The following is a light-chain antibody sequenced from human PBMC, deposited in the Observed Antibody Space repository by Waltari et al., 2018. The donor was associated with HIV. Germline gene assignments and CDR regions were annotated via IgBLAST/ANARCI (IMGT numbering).Light chain of an antibody. V-gene: IGKV3-11*01. J-gene: IGKJ3*01. Sequence: VLTKSPVTLSASTGERVNLSCRASQSVNSYLSWYQQKPGQAPRLLIYDASKRATGIPARFSGTGSGTDFTLNISSLEPEDFAVYFCQQHSNWPLITFGPGSTVDV. CDR2: DAS. CDR3: QQHSNWPLIT. CDR1: QSVNSY.